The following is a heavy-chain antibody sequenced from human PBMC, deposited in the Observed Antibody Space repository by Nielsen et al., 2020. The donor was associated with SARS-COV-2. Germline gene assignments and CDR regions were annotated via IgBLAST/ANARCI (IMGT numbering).Heavy chain of an antibody. CDR2: ITNTADGSTV. CDR3: AKLGYSGYDYYYGMDV. D-gene: IGHD5-12*01. J-gene: IGHJ6*02. CDR1: GLTLANYY. V-gene: IGHV3-11*01. Sequence: GGSLRLSCAGSGLTLANYYMSWIRQAPGGGLEWVSYITNTADGSTVHYADSVQGRFTISRDNAKNSLYLQMNSLRAEDTALYYCAKLGYSGYDYYYGMDVWGQGTTVTVSS.